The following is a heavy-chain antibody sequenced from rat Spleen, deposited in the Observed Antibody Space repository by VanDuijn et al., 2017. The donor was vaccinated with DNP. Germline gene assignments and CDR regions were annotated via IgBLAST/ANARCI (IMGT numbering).Heavy chain of an antibody. V-gene: IGHV3-1*01. CDR1: GSSITSNY. D-gene: IGHD5-1*01. Sequence: EVRLQESGPGLVKPSQSLSLTCSVTGSSITSNYWGWIRKFPGNKMEWIGHISYSATTTYNPSLKSRISITRDTSKNQFFLQVKSVISEDTATYYCARDRTGTWFAYWGQGTLVTVSS. J-gene: IGHJ3*01. CDR3: ARDRTGTWFAY. CDR2: ISYSATT.